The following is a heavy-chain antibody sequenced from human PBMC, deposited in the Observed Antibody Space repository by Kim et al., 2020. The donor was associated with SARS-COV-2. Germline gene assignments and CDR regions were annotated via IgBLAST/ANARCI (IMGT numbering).Heavy chain of an antibody. CDR1: GGSISSYY. V-gene: IGHV4-59*01. Sequence: SETLSLTCTVSGGSISSYYWSWIRQPPGKGLEWIGCIYYSGSTNYNPSLKSRVTISVDTSKNQFSLKLSSVTAADTAVYYCARDRRDGYNYYYYYGMDVWGQGTTVTVSS. D-gene: IGHD5-12*01. CDR2: IYYSGST. CDR3: ARDRRDGYNYYYYYGMDV. J-gene: IGHJ6*02.